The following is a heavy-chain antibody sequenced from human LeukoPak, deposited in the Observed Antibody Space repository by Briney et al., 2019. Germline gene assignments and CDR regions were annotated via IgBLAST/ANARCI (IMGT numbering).Heavy chain of an antibody. CDR1: GFTFSSYA. D-gene: IGHD3-3*01. V-gene: IGHV3-30-3*01. CDR2: ISYDGSNK. J-gene: IGHJ4*02. CDR3: AKDRRFLEWLLSGPSFDY. Sequence: GGSLRLSCAASGFTFSSYAMHWVRQAPGKGLEWVAVISYDGSNKYYADSVKGRFTISRDNSKNTLYLQMNSLRAEDTAVYYCAKDRRFLEWLLSGPSFDYWGQGTLVTVSS.